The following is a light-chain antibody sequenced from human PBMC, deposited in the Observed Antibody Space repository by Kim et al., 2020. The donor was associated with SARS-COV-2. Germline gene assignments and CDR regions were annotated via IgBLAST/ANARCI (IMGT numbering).Light chain of an antibody. CDR3: SSYAGSNNFEV. CDR2: EAS. J-gene: IGLJ3*02. Sequence: QSVTISCTGTRIDVGGYSYVSWYQQHPGKAPKLIIYEASKRPSGVPDRFSGSKSGNTASLTVSGLQPEDEADYYCSSYAGSNNFEVFGGGTQLTVL. CDR1: RIDVGGYSY. V-gene: IGLV2-8*01.